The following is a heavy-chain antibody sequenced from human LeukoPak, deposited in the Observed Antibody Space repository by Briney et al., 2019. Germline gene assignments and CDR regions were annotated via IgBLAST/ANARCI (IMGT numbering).Heavy chain of an antibody. J-gene: IGHJ4*02. CDR3: ARRRSAAEYFDY. CDR1: GGSISSYY. Sequence: SETLSLTCTVSGGSISSYYWSWIRQPPGKGLEWIGYIYYSGSTNYNPSLKSRVTISVDTSKNQFSLKLSSVTAAGTAVYYCARRRSAAEYFDYWGQGTLVTVSS. D-gene: IGHD6-13*01. CDR2: IYYSGST. V-gene: IGHV4-59*08.